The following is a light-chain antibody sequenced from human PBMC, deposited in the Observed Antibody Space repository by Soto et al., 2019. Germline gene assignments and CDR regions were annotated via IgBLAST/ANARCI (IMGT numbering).Light chain of an antibody. CDR3: SSYTSATTYV. CDR1: SSDVGDYNY. Sequence: QSVLTQPASVSGSPGQSITISCTGTSSDVGDYNYVSWYQHHPGKAPKLIIHEVSDRPSGISNRFSGPKSGNTASLTISGLQAEDEADYYRSSYTSATTYVFGTGTKVTVL. CDR2: EVS. V-gene: IGLV2-14*01. J-gene: IGLJ1*01.